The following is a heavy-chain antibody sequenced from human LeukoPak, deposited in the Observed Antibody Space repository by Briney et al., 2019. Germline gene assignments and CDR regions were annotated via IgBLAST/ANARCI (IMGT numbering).Heavy chain of an antibody. D-gene: IGHD3-10*01. CDR1: GYTFTSNY. CDR3: ARASGSSAVPFDY. Sequence: GSPMVSRKASGYTFTSNYMHWVPQAPGEGGGGVGGHAPSSGTTSYQQKFEGRVTMTRNTPTGTLYTELSSLTSEGTAVYYWARASGSSAVPFDYWGQRTLVTVSS. V-gene: IGHV1-46*01. J-gene: IGHJ4*02. CDR2: HAPSSGTT.